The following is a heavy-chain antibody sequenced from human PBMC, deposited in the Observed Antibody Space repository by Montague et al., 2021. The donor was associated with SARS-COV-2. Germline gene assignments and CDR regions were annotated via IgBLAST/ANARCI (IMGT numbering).Heavy chain of an antibody. CDR1: GFSLSASGVG. Sequence: PALVKPTQTLTLSCTFSGFSLSASGVGVGWIRQPPGKALEWLALVYWDGEKRCSPSLKSRLTITNDTSKNQVVLKMANMDPVDTATYFCAHRIVGAPFDYWGQGALVTVSS. J-gene: IGHJ4*02. CDR3: AHRIVGAPFDY. D-gene: IGHD1-26*01. CDR2: VYWDGEK. V-gene: IGHV2-5*02.